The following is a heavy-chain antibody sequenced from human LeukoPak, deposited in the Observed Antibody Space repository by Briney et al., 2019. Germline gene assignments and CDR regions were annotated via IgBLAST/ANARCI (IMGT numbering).Heavy chain of an antibody. D-gene: IGHD1-1*01. J-gene: IGHJ4*02. CDR3: ARGPPYMTAWSRVDY. Sequence: SETLSLTCAVSGYSISSGYYWGWIRQPPGKGLEWIGIVHHSGSTYYNPSLKSRVTISADTSKNQFSPNLSSVTAADTAVYYCARGPPYMTAWSRVDYWGQGTLVTVSS. CDR2: VHHSGST. CDR1: GYSISSGYY. V-gene: IGHV4-38-2*01.